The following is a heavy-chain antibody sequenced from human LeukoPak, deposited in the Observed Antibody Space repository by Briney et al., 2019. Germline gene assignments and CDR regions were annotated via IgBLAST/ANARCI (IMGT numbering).Heavy chain of an antibody. CDR2: IYTSGST. CDR3: ARDYYDSSGYTYYMDV. CDR1: GGSISSYY. Sequence: SETLSLTCTVSGGSISSYYWSWIRQPAGKGLEWIGRIYTSGSTNYNPSLKSRVTMSVDTSKNQFSLKLSSVTAADTAVYYCARDYYDSSGYTYYMDVWGKATTVTVSS. D-gene: IGHD3-22*01. V-gene: IGHV4-4*07. J-gene: IGHJ6*03.